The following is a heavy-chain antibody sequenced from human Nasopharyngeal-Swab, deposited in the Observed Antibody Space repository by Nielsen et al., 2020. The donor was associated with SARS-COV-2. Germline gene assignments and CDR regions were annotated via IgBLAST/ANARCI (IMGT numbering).Heavy chain of an antibody. J-gene: IGHJ6*02. Sequence: GESLKISCVASGFLSNDYAMNWVRQAPGKGLEWVSAISGTGISTYYADSVKGRFTISRDNSENTLYLQMNSLRAEDTAVYYCASRTVFGVVTFYYYFGMDVWGQGTTVTVSS. CDR2: ISGTGIST. CDR3: ASRTVFGVVTFYYYFGMDV. D-gene: IGHD3-3*01. CDR1: GFLSNDYA. V-gene: IGHV3-23*01.